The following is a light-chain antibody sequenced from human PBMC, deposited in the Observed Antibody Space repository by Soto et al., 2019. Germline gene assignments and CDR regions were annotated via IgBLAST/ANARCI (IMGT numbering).Light chain of an antibody. CDR1: QGITSF. J-gene: IGKJ4*01. V-gene: IGKV1-9*01. CDR3: QQLNSYPLT. Sequence: DIQLTQSPSFLSASVGDRVSITCRASQGITSFLAWYQQIPGKAHKLLIYTASTLQSGVPPRFSGSGSGTEFTLTISSLQPEDFGTYYCQQLNSYPLTFGGGTRVAIK. CDR2: TAS.